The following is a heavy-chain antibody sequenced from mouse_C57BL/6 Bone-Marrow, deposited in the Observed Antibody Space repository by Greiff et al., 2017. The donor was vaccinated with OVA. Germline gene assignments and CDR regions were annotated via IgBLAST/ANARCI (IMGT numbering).Heavy chain of an antibody. D-gene: IGHD3-2*02. V-gene: IGHV1-47*01. CDR2: FHPYNDDT. CDR1: GYTFTTYP. CDR3: ARAGGYPYWYFDV. J-gene: IGHJ1*03. Sequence: VKLQESGAELVKPGASVKMSCKASGYTFTTYPIEWMKQNHGKSLEWIGNFHPYNDDTKYNEKFKGKATLTVEKSSSTVYLELSRLTSDDSAVYYCARAGGYPYWYFDVWGTGTTVTVSS.